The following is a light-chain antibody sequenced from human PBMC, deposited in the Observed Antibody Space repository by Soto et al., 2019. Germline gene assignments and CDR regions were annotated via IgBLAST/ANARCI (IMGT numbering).Light chain of an antibody. J-gene: IGLJ2*01. CDR1: ALPKQY. CDR3: QSVDSSGTHPVV. V-gene: IGLV3-25*03. Sequence: SYELTQPPSVSVSPGQTARITCFGAALPKQYAYWYQQKPGQAPVLVIYKDSERPSGIPERFSGSSSGTTVTLTISGVQAEDEADYYCQSVDSSGTHPVVFGGGTKLTVL. CDR2: KDS.